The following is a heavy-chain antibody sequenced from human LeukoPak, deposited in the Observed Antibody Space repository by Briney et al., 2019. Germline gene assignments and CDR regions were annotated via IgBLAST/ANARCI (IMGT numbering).Heavy chain of an antibody. CDR1: GFTVSSNY. J-gene: IGHJ6*03. V-gene: IGHV3-53*01. CDR2: IYSGGST. Sequence: GGSLRLSCAASGFTVSSNYMSWVRQAPGKGLEWVSVIYSGGSTYYADSVKGRFTISRDNSKNTLYLQMNSLRAEDTAVYYCAREVGRIAAAGTRYYYMDVWGKGTTVTVSS. D-gene: IGHD6-13*01. CDR3: AREVGRIAAAGTRYYYMDV.